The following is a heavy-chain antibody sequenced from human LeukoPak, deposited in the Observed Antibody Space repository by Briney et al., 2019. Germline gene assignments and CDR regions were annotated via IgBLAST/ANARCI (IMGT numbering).Heavy chain of an antibody. CDR3: ATVKGIAAAGDWFDP. V-gene: IGHV1-24*01. CDR2: FDPEDGET. Sequence: GASVKVSCKVSGYTLTELSMHWVRQAPGKGLEWMGGFDPEDGETIYAQKFQGRVTMTEDTSTDIAYMELSSLRSEDTAVYYCATVKGIAAAGDWFDPWGQGTLVTVSS. D-gene: IGHD6-13*01. J-gene: IGHJ5*02. CDR1: GYTLTELS.